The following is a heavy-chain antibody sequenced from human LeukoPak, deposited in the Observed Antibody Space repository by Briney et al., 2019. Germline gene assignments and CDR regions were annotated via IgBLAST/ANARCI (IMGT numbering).Heavy chain of an antibody. J-gene: IGHJ3*02. V-gene: IGHV3-64*01. CDR3: ARPTSKGWLVYGAFDI. D-gene: IGHD6-19*01. Sequence: GGSLRLSCAASGFTFSSYAMHWVRQAPGKGLEYVSAISSNGGSTYYANSVKGRFTISRDNSKNTLYLQMGSLRAEDMAVYYCARPTSKGWLVYGAFDIWGQGTMVTVSS. CDR1: GFTFSSYA. CDR2: ISSNGGST.